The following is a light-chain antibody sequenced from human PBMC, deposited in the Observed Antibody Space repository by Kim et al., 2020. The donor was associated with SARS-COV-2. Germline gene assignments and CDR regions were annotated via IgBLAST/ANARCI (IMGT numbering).Light chain of an antibody. CDR1: QGISTY. J-gene: IGKJ1*01. Sequence: DIQMTQSPSSLSASVGDRVTITCRASQGISTYLAWYQQKPGKVPKLLIYAASTLQSGVPSRFSGSGSGTDFTLTISSLQPEDVATYYCQKYNNAPQSFGKGTK. CDR3: QKYNNAPQS. V-gene: IGKV1-27*01. CDR2: AAS.